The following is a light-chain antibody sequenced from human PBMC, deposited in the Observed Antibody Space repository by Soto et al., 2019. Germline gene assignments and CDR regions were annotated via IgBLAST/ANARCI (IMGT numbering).Light chain of an antibody. V-gene: IGKV2-28*01. CDR2: LGS. J-gene: IGKJ2*01. CDR1: QSLLHSNGYNY. CDR3: MQTVQFLYT. Sequence: DIVMTQSPLSLPVTPGEPASISCRSSQSLLHSNGYNYLHWYLQKPGQSPQLLIYLGSNRASGVPDRFSGSEAGTDFTLKISSVEAEDVGVYYGMQTVQFLYTLGQGTNLEIK.